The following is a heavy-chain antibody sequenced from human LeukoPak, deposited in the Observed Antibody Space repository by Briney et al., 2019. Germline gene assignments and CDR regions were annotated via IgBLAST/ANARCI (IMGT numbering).Heavy chain of an antibody. V-gene: IGHV1-46*01. D-gene: IGHD3-22*01. CDR2: INPNGGST. J-gene: IGHJ4*02. Sequence: ASVKVSCKASGYTFTNYYMHWVRQAPGQGLEWMGIINPNGGSTSYAQKLQGRVTMTTDTSTSTAYMELRSLRSDDTAVYYCARDLNAYYDSSGSLDYWGQGTLVTVSS. CDR3: ARDLNAYYDSSGSLDY. CDR1: GYTFTNYY.